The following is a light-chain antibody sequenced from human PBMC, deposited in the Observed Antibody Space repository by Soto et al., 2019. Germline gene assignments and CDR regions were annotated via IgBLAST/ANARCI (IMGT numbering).Light chain of an antibody. V-gene: IGKV3-15*01. CDR2: RAS. J-gene: IGKJ1*01. CDR1: QSLGGN. Sequence: EIVMTQSPATLAVSPGDTATLSCRASQSLGGNLAWYQQKPGQAPRLLIFRASSRATGVPARFSASGSGSEFTLTISGLQSEDFAVYYCQQYNNWPPRTFGPGTKVDTK. CDR3: QQYNNWPPRT.